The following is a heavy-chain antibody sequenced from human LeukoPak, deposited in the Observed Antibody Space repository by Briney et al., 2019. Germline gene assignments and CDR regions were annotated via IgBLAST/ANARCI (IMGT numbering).Heavy chain of an antibody. V-gene: IGHV4-34*01. D-gene: IGHD3-22*01. CDR2: INHSGST. J-gene: IGHJ4*02. CDR3: ARGTPWYYYDSSGYCDY. Sequence: PSETLSLTCAVYGGSFSGYYWSWIRQPPGKGLEWIGEINHSGSTNYNPSLKSRVTISVDTSKNQFSLKLSSVTAADTAVYYCARGTPWYYYDSSGYCDYWGQGTLVTVSS. CDR1: GGSFSGYY.